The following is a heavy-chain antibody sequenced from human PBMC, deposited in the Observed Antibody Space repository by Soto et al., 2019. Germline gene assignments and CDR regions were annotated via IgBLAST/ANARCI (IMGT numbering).Heavy chain of an antibody. Sequence: SEVLCVTCSFSGGSVSFGGYSLSWIRQPPGKGLEWIGFISPSGSPDYNPWLKSRVTISVDRSKNQISLELASVTAADTAVYYCTRGVLAWGPGTMVTVSS. CDR1: GGSVSFGGYS. V-gene: IGHV4-30-2*01. J-gene: IGHJ4*02. D-gene: IGHD2-8*01. CDR3: TRGVLA. CDR2: ISPSGSP.